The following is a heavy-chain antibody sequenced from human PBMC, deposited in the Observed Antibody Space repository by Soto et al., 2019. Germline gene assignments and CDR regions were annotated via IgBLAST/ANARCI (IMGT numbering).Heavy chain of an antibody. CDR1: GFTFSSYA. CDR2: ISGSGGST. Sequence: SGGSLRLSCAASGFTFSSYAMSWVRQAPGKGLEWVSAISGSGGSTYYADSVKGRFTISRDNSKNTLYLQMNSLRAEDTAVYYCAKVEKISKQLVPYYFDYWGQGTLVTVSS. D-gene: IGHD6-13*01. CDR3: AKVEKISKQLVPYYFDY. V-gene: IGHV3-23*01. J-gene: IGHJ4*02.